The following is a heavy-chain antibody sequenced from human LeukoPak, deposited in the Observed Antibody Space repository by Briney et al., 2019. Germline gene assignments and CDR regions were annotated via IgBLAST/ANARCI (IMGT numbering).Heavy chain of an antibody. V-gene: IGHV3-23*01. D-gene: IGHD3-16*02. Sequence: GGSLRLSCAASGFTFSSYAMSWVRQAPGKGLEWVSAISGSGGSTYYADSVKGRFTISRDNSKNTLYLQMNSLRAKDTAVYYCAKEHYDYVWGSYRFGSFDYWGQGTLVTVSS. CDR2: ISGSGGST. CDR3: AKEHYDYVWGSYRFGSFDY. CDR1: GFTFSSYA. J-gene: IGHJ4*02.